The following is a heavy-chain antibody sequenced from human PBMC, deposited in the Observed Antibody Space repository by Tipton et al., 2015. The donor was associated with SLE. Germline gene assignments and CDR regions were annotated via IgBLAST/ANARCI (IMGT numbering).Heavy chain of an antibody. Sequence: TLSLTCAVSGYSISSGYYWCWFRQPPGKGLEWIGSLYHGGNTYYNPTLKSRVSIAVDTSKNQFSLKLSSVTAADTAVYYCARDLSSAYYYADYFDYWGQGTLVTVSS. J-gene: IGHJ4*02. D-gene: IGHD3-22*01. CDR3: ARDLSSAYYYADYFDY. V-gene: IGHV4-38-2*02. CDR2: LYHGGNT. CDR1: GYSISSGYY.